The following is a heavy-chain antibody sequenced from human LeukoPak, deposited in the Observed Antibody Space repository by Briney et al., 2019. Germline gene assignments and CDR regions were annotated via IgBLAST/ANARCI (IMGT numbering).Heavy chain of an antibody. D-gene: IGHD6-19*01. J-gene: IGHJ6*02. Sequence: ASMKVSCKASGYTFTSYYMHWVRQAPGQGLEWMGIINPSGGSTSYAQKFQGRVTMTRDTSTSTVYMELSSLRSEDTAVYYCARGWHSSGWSIYYYYGMDVWGQGTTVTVSS. CDR2: INPSGGST. CDR3: ARGWHSSGWSIYYYYGMDV. CDR1: GYTFTSYY. V-gene: IGHV1-46*01.